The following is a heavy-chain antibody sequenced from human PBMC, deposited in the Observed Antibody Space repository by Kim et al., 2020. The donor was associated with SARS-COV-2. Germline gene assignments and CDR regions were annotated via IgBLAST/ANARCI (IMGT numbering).Heavy chain of an antibody. J-gene: IGHJ6*02. V-gene: IGHV3-49*03. CDR3: TSNWGSHPPISYYYYGMDV. D-gene: IGHD7-27*01. Sequence: GGSLRLSCTASGFTFGDYAMSWFRQAPGKGLEWVGFIRSKAYGGTTEYAASVKGRFTISRDDSKSIAYLQMNSLKTEDTAVYYCTSNWGSHPPISYYYYGMDVWGQGTTVTVSS. CDR1: GFTFGDYA. CDR2: IRSKAYGGTT.